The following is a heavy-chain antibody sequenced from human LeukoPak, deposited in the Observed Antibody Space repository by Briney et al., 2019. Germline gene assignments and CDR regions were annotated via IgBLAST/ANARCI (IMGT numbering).Heavy chain of an antibody. CDR3: ARAPSEIGGYYPEYFRH. CDR2: IKSDGGT. V-gene: IGHV3-74*01. J-gene: IGHJ1*01. CDR1: GFTLSTYW. D-gene: IGHD3-22*01. Sequence: GGSLRLSCAASGFTLSTYWMHWVRQAPGKGLVWVSRIKSDGGTNYADSVKGRFTISRDNAKKTVSLQMNSLRPEDTGVYYCARAPSEIGGYYPEYFRHWGQGTLVTVSS.